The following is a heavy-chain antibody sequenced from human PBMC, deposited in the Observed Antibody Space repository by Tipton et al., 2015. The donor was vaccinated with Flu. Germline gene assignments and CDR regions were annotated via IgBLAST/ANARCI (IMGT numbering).Heavy chain of an antibody. CDR1: GFTFSTYW. D-gene: IGHD1-26*01. CDR3: ASLRGSGSYSRYAFDI. J-gene: IGHJ3*02. V-gene: IGHV3-7*01. CDR2: INQDGSEK. Sequence: QLVQSGGGLVQPGGSLRLSCAASGFTFSTYWMSWVRQAPGKGLEWVANINQDGSEKYSVDSVKGRFTISRDNARNSLYLQMNSLRAEDTAVYYCASLRGSGSYSRYAFDIWGQGTMVTVSS.